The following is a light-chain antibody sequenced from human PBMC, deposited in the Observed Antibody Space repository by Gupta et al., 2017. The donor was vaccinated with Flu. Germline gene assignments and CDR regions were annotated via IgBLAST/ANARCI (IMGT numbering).Light chain of an antibody. J-gene: IGKJ2*01. Sequence: IVMTQSPATLSVSPGARATLSCRASQSVSSNLAWYQQKPGQAPRLLIYGASTRATGIPARFSGSGCGTEFTLTISSRQSEDFAVYYCQQYNNWPPYTFGQGTKLEIK. CDR3: QQYNNWPPYT. V-gene: IGKV3-15*01. CDR2: GAS. CDR1: QSVSSN.